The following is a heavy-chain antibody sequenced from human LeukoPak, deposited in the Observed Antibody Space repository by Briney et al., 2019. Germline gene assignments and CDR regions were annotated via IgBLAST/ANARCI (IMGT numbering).Heavy chain of an antibody. CDR3: ARDLPTGLIGP. CDR1: GFTVSSNY. CDR2: IYSGGST. V-gene: IGHV3-66*01. D-gene: IGHD2-21*01. J-gene: IGHJ4*02. Sequence: GGSLRLSCAASGFTVSSNYMSWVRQAPGKGLEWVSVIYSGGSTYYADSVKGRFTISRDNSKNTLYLQMNSLRAEDTAVYYCARDLPTGLIGPWGQGTLVTVSS.